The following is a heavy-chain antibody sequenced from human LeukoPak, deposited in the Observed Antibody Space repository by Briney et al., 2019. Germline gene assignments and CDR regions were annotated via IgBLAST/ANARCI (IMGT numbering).Heavy chain of an antibody. J-gene: IGHJ4*01. Sequence: GASVKVSCKASGYIFTSYGISWVRQAPGQGLEWMGWISPHNGNTDYARKVQGRVTMTTDTSTNTAYMELRSLRSDDTAVYYCARVSDTVMVTFLTFDYWGQGTLVTVSS. CDR3: ARVSDTVMVTFLTFDY. V-gene: IGHV1-18*01. CDR1: GYIFTSYG. D-gene: IGHD5-18*01. CDR2: ISPHNGNT.